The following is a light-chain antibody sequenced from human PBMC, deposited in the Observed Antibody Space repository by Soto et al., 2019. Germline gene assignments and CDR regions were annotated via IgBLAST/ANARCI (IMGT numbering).Light chain of an antibody. J-gene: IGLJ2*01. Sequence: QSVLTQPPSVSAVPRQRVTISCSGSSSNIGNNGVNWYQQLPGKAPKLLIYYDHLLPSGVSDRFSGSKSGTSASLAISGLQSEDEADYYCAAWDDSLNAVVFGGGTQLTVL. CDR3: AAWDDSLNAVV. CDR1: SSNIGNNG. V-gene: IGLV1-36*01. CDR2: YDH.